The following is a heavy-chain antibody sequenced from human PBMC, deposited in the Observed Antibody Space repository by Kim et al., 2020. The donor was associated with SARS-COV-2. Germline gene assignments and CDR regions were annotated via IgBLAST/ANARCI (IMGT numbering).Heavy chain of an antibody. CDR1: GLTLSSYG. CDR2: ISFDGSNK. CDR3: AKNYDSSGNYFDY. Sequence: GGSLRLSCAASGLTLSSYGIHWVRQAPGKGLEWVAAISFDGSNKYYADPVKGRFTISRDNSKNTLYLQMNSLRAEDTAVYYCAKNYDSSGNYFDYWGQGTLVTVSS. D-gene: IGHD3-22*01. J-gene: IGHJ4*02. V-gene: IGHV3-33*05.